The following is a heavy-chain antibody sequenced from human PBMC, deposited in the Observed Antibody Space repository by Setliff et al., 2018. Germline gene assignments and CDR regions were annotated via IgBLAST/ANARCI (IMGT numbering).Heavy chain of an antibody. J-gene: IGHJ4*02. CDR3: VHNADFIGTFNT. CDR1: GLRFSDAW. V-gene: IGHV3-15*01. CDR2: IKSYGSGGTI. Sequence: GGSLRLSCAVSGLRFSDAWVSWVRQAPGKGLEWAGRIKSYGSGGTIDYAAPVEGRFTISRDDSKNTVYLQMSSLKIEDTAVYYCVHNADFIGTFNTWGQGTLVTVSS. D-gene: IGHD2-8*01.